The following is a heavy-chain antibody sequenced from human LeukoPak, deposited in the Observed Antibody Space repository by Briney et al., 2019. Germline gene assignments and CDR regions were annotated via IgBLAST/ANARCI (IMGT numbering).Heavy chain of an antibody. CDR3: ARDSYYYGMDV. J-gene: IGHJ6*02. CDR2: ISYSGST. V-gene: IGHV4-61*01. CDR1: GGSVSGGTYY. Sequence: SETLSLTCTVSGGSVSGGTYYWSWIRQPPGKGLESIGYISYSGSTNYNPPLKSRVTISVDTSKNQFSLRLSSVTAADTAVYFCARDSYYYGMDVWGQGTTVIVSS.